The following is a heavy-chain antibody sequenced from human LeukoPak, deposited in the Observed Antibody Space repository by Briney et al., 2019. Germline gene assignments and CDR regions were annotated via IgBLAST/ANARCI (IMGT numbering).Heavy chain of an antibody. Sequence: SVTVSCKASGGTFSSYAISWVRQAPGQGLEWMGRIIPIFGIANYAQKFQGRVTITADKSTSTAYMELSSLRSEDTAVYYCASELDGVVFRYSPYYYGMDVWGQGTTVTVSS. J-gene: IGHJ6*02. CDR1: GGTFSSYA. CDR3: ASELDGVVFRYSPYYYGMDV. D-gene: IGHD3-3*01. V-gene: IGHV1-69*04. CDR2: IIPIFGIA.